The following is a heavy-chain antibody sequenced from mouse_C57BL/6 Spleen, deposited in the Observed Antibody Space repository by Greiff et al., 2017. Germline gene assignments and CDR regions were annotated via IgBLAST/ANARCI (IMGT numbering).Heavy chain of an antibody. Sequence: QVQLQQSGPELVKPGASVKMSCKASGYTFTSYWITWVKQRPGQGLEWIGDIYPGSGSTNYNEKFKGKATLTVDTSSSTAYMRLSSLTSEVSAVYCCARFDGYSHFDVWGTGTTVTVSS. J-gene: IGHJ1*03. CDR2: IYPGSGST. V-gene: IGHV1-55*01. D-gene: IGHD2-3*01. CDR1: GYTFTSYW. CDR3: ARFDGYSHFDV.